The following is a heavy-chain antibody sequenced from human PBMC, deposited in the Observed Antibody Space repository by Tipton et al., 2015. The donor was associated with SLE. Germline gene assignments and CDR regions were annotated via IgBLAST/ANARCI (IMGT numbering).Heavy chain of an antibody. CDR1: GFTFSSYE. J-gene: IGHJ4*02. CDR2: INHSGST. D-gene: IGHD2-21*01. V-gene: IGHV4-34*01. Sequence: LRLSCAASGFTFSSYEMNWVRQAPGKGLEWIGEINHSGSTNYNPSLKSRVTISVDTSKNQFSLKLSSVTAADTAVYYCARRLYCGGDCYPYFDYWGQGTLVTVSS. CDR3: ARRLYCGGDCYPYFDY.